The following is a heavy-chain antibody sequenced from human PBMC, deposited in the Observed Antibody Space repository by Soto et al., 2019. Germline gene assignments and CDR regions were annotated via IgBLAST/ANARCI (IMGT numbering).Heavy chain of an antibody. CDR2: ISYDGSNK. J-gene: IGHJ4*02. Sequence: GSLRLACAASVFTFSSYAMHWVRQAPGKGLEWVAVISYDGSNKYYADSVKGRFTISRDNSKNTLYLQMNSLRAEDTAVYYCAGLKLKYSSSYSPKGSNYFDYWGQGTLVTSPQ. CDR3: AGLKLKYSSSYSPKGSNYFDY. V-gene: IGHV3-30-3*01. CDR1: VFTFSSYA. D-gene: IGHD6-6*01.